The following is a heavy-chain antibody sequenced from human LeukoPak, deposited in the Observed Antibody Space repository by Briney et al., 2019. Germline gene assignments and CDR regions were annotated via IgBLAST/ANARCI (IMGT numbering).Heavy chain of an antibody. CDR3: ARDRDDYPYY. Sequence: GGSLRLSCAASGFTFSSYSTNWVRQAPGKGLEWVSSISSSSSYIYYADSVKGRFTISRDNAKNSLYLQMNSLRAEDTAVYYCARDRDDYPYYWGQGTLVTVSS. J-gene: IGHJ4*02. CDR1: GFTFSSYS. D-gene: IGHD4-11*01. CDR2: ISSSSSYI. V-gene: IGHV3-21*01.